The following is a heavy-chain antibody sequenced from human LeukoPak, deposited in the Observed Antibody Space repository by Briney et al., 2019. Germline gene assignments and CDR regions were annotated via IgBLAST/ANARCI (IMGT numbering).Heavy chain of an antibody. J-gene: IGHJ4*02. CDR2: IKQDGSEK. CDR3: VGGYGWLPDY. Sequence: PGGSLRLSCAGYGITLSELWMNWVRQVPGKGLEWVANIKQDGSEKKYVDSVKGRFIISRDNAKNSVYLQMNSLRVDDTAVYYCVGGYGWLPDYWGQGALVTVSS. V-gene: IGHV3-7*04. D-gene: IGHD6-19*01. CDR1: GITLSELW.